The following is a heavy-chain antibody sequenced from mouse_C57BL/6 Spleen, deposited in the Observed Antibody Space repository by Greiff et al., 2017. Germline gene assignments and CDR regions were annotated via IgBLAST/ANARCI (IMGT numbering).Heavy chain of an antibody. CDR3: VGGYDQFAY. CDR2: IRSKSNNYAT. V-gene: IGHV10-1*01. J-gene: IGHJ3*01. Sequence: EVQGVESGGGLVQPKGSLKLSCAASGFSFNTYAMNWVRQAPGKGLEWVARIRSKSNNYATYYADSVKDRFTISRDDSESMLYLQMNNLETEVTAMYYCVGGYDQFAYRGQGTLVTVSA. CDR1: GFSFNTYA. D-gene: IGHD2-2*01.